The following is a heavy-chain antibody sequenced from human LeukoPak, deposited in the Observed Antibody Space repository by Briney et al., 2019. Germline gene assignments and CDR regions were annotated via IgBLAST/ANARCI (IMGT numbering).Heavy chain of an antibody. V-gene: IGHV3-64*01. CDR2: ISSNGGST. D-gene: IGHD2-2*01. J-gene: IGHJ4*02. CDR1: GFTFSSYA. Sequence: GGSLRLSCAASGFTFSSYAMHWVRQAPGKGLEYVSAISSNGGSTYYANSVKGRFTISRDNSKNTLYLQMGSLRAEDVAVYYCARWGSSEGVDYWGQGTLVTVSS. CDR3: ARWGSSEGVDY.